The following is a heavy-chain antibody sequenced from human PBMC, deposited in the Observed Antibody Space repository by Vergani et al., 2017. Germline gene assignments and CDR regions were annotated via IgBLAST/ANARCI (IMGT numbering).Heavy chain of an antibody. Sequence: QVQLVESGGGVVQPGRSLRLSCTSSGFTFSSYAMHWVRQAPGKGLEWVAIIYYDGSKKYYADSVKGRFTISRDNSRNTLDLLMSSLRAEDTAIYYCVGEGSYCCFTTCQNPSYVYYYHMDVWGEGSTVIVSS. D-gene: IGHD2/OR15-2a*01. CDR1: GFTFSSYA. CDR3: VGEGSYCCFTTCQNPSYVYYYHMDV. J-gene: IGHJ6*03. V-gene: IGHV3-33*01. CDR2: IYYDGSKK.